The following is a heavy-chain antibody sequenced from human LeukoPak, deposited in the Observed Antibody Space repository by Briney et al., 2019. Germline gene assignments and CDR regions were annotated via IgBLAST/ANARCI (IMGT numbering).Heavy chain of an antibody. CDR2: IYYSEGT. Sequence: PSETLSLTCTVSGDSISSYYWSWIRQPPGKGLEWIGYIYYSEGTYYNPSLKSRVTTSVDTSKNQFSLKLTSVTAADTAVYYCARGLLKGQLHLGYSYYMDVWGKGTTITVSS. CDR3: ARGLLKGQLHLGYSYYMDV. CDR1: GDSISSYY. J-gene: IGHJ6*03. D-gene: IGHD2-2*01. V-gene: IGHV4-59*13.